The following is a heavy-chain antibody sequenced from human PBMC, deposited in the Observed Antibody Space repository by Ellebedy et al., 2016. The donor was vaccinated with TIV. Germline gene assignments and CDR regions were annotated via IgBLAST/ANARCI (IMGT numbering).Heavy chain of an antibody. D-gene: IGHD3-10*01. CDR2: ISPADSDL. J-gene: IGHJ5*02. CDR3: ARHGVRATIAWFDP. Sequence: GESLKISCKGFGYSFTNYWIVWVRQMPGKGLEWMGIISPADSDLRYSPSFQGQVTISADKSTSTAYLQWSSLKASDTAMYYCARHGVRATIAWFDPWGQGTLVTVSS. CDR1: GYSFTNYW. V-gene: IGHV5-51*01.